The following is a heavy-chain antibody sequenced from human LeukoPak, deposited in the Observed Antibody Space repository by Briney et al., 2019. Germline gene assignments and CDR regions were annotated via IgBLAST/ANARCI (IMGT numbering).Heavy chain of an antibody. CDR3: ARDLLLSIAARPEDY. J-gene: IGHJ4*02. D-gene: IGHD6-6*01. Sequence: GASVKVSCKASGYTFTSYDINWVRQATGQGLEWMGWMNPNSGNTGYAQKFQGRVTITRNTPISTAYMELSSLRSEDTAVYYCARDLLLSIAARPEDYWGQGTLVTVSS. CDR2: MNPNSGNT. V-gene: IGHV1-8*03. CDR1: GYTFTSYD.